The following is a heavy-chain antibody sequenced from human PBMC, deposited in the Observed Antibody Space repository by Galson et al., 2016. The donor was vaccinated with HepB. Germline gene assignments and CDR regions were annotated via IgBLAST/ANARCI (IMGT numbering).Heavy chain of an antibody. Sequence: SLRLSCAASGFILTNNSMNWVRQAPGKGLEWVSVIYSGGTTYYADSVKGRFTMSRDESKKMLYLQMNNLRAEDTALYYCVRGTLGYLDHWGQGTPVTVSS. V-gene: IGHV3-53*01. D-gene: IGHD6-13*01. CDR1: GFILTNNS. CDR2: IYSGGTT. J-gene: IGHJ4*02. CDR3: VRGTLGYLDH.